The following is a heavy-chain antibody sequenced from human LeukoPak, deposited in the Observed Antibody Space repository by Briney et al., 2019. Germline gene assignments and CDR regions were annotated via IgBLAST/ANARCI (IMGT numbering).Heavy chain of an antibody. V-gene: IGHV3-7*03. D-gene: IGHD6-13*01. CDR3: AKGSLSSSWYLFDS. J-gene: IGHJ4*02. CDR2: IKQDGSDK. CDR1: GFAFSSYW. Sequence: GSLRLSCAASGFAFSSYWMSWVRQAPGKGLEWVANIKQDGSDKYYVDSVKGRFTISRDISKNTLYLQMNRLRAEDTAVYYCAKGSLSSSWYLFDSWGQGTLVTVSS.